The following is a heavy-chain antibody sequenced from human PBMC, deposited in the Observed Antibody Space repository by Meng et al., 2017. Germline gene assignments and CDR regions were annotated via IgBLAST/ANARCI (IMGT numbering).Heavy chain of an antibody. CDR2: INAGNGNT. Sequence: QVQLVQSGAEVKKPGVSVKVSCKASGYTFTSYAMHWVRQAPGQRLEWMGWINAGNGNTKYSQKFQGRVTITRDTSASTAYMELSSLRSEDTAVYYCARASYDYVWGSYLFGDYWGQGTLVTVSS. D-gene: IGHD3-16*02. CDR1: GYTFTSYA. V-gene: IGHV1-3*01. CDR3: ARASYDYVWGSYLFGDY. J-gene: IGHJ4*02.